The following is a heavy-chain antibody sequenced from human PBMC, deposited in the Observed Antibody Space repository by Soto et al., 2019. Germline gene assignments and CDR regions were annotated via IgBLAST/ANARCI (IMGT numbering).Heavy chain of an antibody. Sequence: PGGSLRLSCAASGFTFSDYSMSWVRQAPGKGLEWVSSISSSSSYIYYAESVKGRFTISRDNAKNSLYLQMNSLRAEDTAVYYCARGRLGSDYVWGNGYWGQGTLVTVSS. D-gene: IGHD3-16*01. CDR1: GFTFSDYS. V-gene: IGHV3-21*01. CDR2: ISSSSSYI. CDR3: ARGRLGSDYVWGNGY. J-gene: IGHJ4*02.